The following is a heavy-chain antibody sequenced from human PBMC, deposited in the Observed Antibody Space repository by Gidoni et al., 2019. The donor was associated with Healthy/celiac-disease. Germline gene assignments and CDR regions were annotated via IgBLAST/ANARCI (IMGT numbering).Heavy chain of an antibody. CDR1: GGSLSSGMYY. J-gene: IGHJ4*02. CDR3: SAHAVAGNFFDY. V-gene: IGHV4-61*02. CDR2: IYTSVST. D-gene: IGHD6-19*01. Sequence: QVQLQESGPGLVKPSQTLSLTCTVTGGSLSSGMYYWSWIRQPAGKGLEGIGLIYTSVSTNSNPSRKSRVTISVDTSKNQLSLKLSSVTAADTAVYYCSAHAVAGNFFDYWGQGTLVTVSS.